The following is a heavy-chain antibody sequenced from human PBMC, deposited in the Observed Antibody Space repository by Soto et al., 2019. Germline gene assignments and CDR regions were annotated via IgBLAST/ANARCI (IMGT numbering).Heavy chain of an antibody. J-gene: IGHJ6*02. D-gene: IGHD2-21*02. CDR2: ISGYNGKT. Sequence: QVQLVQSGGEVKKPGASVKVSCKASGYTFTSYGISWVRQAPGQGLEWMGWISGYNGKTNYAQKVKDRVTMTTDTPTSTGYMELRSLRSDDTAVYYCAREGDVPYYYSGMDVWGQGTTVTVSS. V-gene: IGHV1-18*01. CDR3: AREGDVPYYYSGMDV. CDR1: GYTFTSYG.